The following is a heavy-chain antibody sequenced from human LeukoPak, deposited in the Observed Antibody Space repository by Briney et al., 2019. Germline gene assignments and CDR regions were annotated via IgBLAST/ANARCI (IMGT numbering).Heavy chain of an antibody. Sequence: GASVKVSCKASGYTFTGYYMHWVRQAPGQGLEWMGWINPNSGGTNYAQKFQGRVSMTSDTSISTAYMELTRLRADDTAVYYCARSYCSGGTCYAYDAFDIWGQGTMVTVSS. CDR1: GYTFTGYY. CDR2: INPNSGGT. J-gene: IGHJ3*02. CDR3: ARSYCSGGTCYAYDAFDI. V-gene: IGHV1-2*02. D-gene: IGHD2-15*01.